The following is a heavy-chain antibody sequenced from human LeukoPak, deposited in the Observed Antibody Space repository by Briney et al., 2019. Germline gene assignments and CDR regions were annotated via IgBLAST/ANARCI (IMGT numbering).Heavy chain of an antibody. CDR2: IKQDESEK. CDR1: GFTLSTYW. V-gene: IGHV3-7*01. CDR3: ARPRWLQFGPHDS. J-gene: IGHJ4*02. Sequence: GGSLRLSCAASGFTLSTYWMSWVRQAPGKGLEWVANIKQDESEKYYVDSVKGRFTISRDNAKNSLYLQMYSLRAEDTAVYYCARPRWLQFGPHDSWGQGTLVTVSS. D-gene: IGHD5-24*01.